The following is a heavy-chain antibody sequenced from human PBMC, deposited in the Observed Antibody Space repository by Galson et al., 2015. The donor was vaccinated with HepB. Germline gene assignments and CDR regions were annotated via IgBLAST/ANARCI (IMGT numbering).Heavy chain of an antibody. CDR1: GGSFSGYY. CDR3: AEGGSTGIAAAGDDDAFDI. Sequence: ETLSLTCAVYGGSFSGYYWSWIRQPPGKGLEWIGEINHSGSTNYNPSLKSRVTISVDTSKNQFSLKLSSVTAADTAVYYCAEGGSTGIAAAGDDDAFDIWGQGTMVTVSS. D-gene: IGHD6-13*01. J-gene: IGHJ3*02. CDR2: INHSGST. V-gene: IGHV4-34*01.